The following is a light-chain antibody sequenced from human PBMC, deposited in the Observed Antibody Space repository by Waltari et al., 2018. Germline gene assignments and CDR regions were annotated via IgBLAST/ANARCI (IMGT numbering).Light chain of an antibody. V-gene: IGKV3-11*01. CDR2: DAS. Sequence: EIVLTQSPATLSLSPGERSTLSCRASQSVISYLAWYQQKPGQSPRLLIYDASNRATGIPARFSGSGSGTDFTLTISSLEPEDFAVYFCQQRYNWPPITFGQGTRLEIK. CDR3: QQRYNWPPIT. CDR1: QSVISY. J-gene: IGKJ5*01.